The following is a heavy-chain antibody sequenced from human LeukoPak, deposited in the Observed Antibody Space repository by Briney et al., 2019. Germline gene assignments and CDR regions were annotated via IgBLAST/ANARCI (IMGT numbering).Heavy chain of an antibody. CDR3: ARGLHEQIHYYYMDV. CDR1: GGTFSSYA. D-gene: IGHD4-11*01. CDR2: IVPIFGTA. J-gene: IGHJ6*03. V-gene: IGHV1-69*05. Sequence: GASVKVSCKASGGTFSSYAISWVRQAPGQGLEWMGGIVPIFGTANYAQKFQGRVTITTDESTSTAYMELSSLRSEDTAVYYCARGLHEQIHYYYMDVWGKGTTVTVSS.